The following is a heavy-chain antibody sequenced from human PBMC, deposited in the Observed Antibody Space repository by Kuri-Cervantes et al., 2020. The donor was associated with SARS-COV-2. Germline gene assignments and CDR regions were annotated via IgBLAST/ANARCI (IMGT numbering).Heavy chain of an antibody. J-gene: IGHJ6*03. Sequence: SVKVSCKASGYTFTYRYLHWVRQAPGQALEWMGWITPFNGNTNYAQKFQDRVTITRDRSTSTAYMELSSLRSEDTAVYYCASETPGYSSSHYYYYMDVWGKGTTVTVSS. V-gene: IGHV1-45*02. D-gene: IGHD6-13*01. CDR2: ITPFNGNT. CDR3: ASETPGYSSSHYYYYMDV. CDR1: GYTFTYRY.